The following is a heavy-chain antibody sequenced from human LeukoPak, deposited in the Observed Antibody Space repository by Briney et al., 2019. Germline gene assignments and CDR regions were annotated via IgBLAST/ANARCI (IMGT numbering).Heavy chain of an antibody. CDR3: ARDEEGFDP. CDR2: IYHSGST. J-gene: IGHJ5*02. CDR1: GGSISSDGYY. Sequence: ASQTLSLTCTVSGGSISSDGYYWSWMRQPPGKGLEWRVYIYHSGSTYYNPSLKSHVTIYVDRSKNQFSLKLSSVTAADTAVYYCARDEEGFDPWGQGTLVTVSS. V-gene: IGHV4-30-2*01.